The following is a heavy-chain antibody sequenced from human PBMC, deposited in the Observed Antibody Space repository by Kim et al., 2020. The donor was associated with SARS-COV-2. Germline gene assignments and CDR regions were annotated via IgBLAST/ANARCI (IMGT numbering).Heavy chain of an antibody. J-gene: IGHJ5*02. CDR3: ARGVHCGGDCYFNWFDP. Sequence: SVKVSCKASGGTFSSYAISWVRQAPGQGLEWMGGIIPIFGTANYAQKFQGRVTITADESTSTAYMELSSLRSEDTAVYYCARGVHCGGDCYFNWFDPWGQGTLVTVSS. V-gene: IGHV1-69*13. D-gene: IGHD2-21*02. CDR1: GGTFSSYA. CDR2: IIPIFGTA.